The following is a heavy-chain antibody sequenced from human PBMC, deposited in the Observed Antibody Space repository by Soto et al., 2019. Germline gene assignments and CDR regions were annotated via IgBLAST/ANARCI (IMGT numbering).Heavy chain of an antibody. CDR1: GGSISSGGYY. CDR3: ASTPYYDFWSGYPLPDY. V-gene: IGHV4-31*03. J-gene: IGHJ4*02. CDR2: IYYSGST. D-gene: IGHD3-3*01. Sequence: SETLSLTCTVSGGSISSGGYYWSWIRQHPGKGLEWIGYIYYSGSTYYNPSLKSRVTISVDTSKNQFSLKLSSATAADTAVYYCASTPYYDFWSGYPLPDYWGQGTLVTVSS.